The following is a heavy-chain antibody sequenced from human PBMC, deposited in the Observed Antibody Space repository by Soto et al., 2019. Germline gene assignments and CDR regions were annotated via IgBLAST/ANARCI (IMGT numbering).Heavy chain of an antibody. J-gene: IGHJ6*02. CDR2: ISYDGSNK. D-gene: IGHD2-2*01. Sequence: GGSLILSCAASGFTFSSYGMHWVRQAPGKGLEWVAVISYDGSNKYYADSVKGRFTISRDNSKNTLYLQMNSLRAEDTAVYYCAKGLYCSSTSCLYGMDVWGQGTTVTVSS. V-gene: IGHV3-30*18. CDR3: AKGLYCSSTSCLYGMDV. CDR1: GFTFSSYG.